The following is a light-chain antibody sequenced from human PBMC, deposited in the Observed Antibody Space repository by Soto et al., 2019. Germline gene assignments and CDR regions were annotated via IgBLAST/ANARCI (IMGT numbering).Light chain of an antibody. V-gene: IGKV3D-20*02. CDR1: QTVTSGY. CDR2: GAS. Sequence: PGERATVSCRASQTVTSGYLAWYQQKPGQAPRLLVYGASSRATGIPARFSGSGSGTDFTLTISSLEPEDFAVYYCQQRSNWPTWTFGQGTKVDIK. CDR3: QQRSNWPTWT. J-gene: IGKJ1*01.